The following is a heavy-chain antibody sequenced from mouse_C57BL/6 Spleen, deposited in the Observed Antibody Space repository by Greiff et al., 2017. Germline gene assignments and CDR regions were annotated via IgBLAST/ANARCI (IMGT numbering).Heavy chain of an antibody. CDR3: ARKTTVAPYAMDY. V-gene: IGHV5-4*01. D-gene: IGHD1-1*01. Sequence: EVQLVESGGGLVKPGGSLKLSCAASGFTFSSYAMSWVRQTPEKRLEWVATISDGGSYTYYPDNVKGRFTISRDNAKNNLYLQMSHLKSEDTAMYYCARKTTVAPYAMDYWGQGTSVTVSA. J-gene: IGHJ4*01. CDR1: GFTFSSYA. CDR2: ISDGGSYT.